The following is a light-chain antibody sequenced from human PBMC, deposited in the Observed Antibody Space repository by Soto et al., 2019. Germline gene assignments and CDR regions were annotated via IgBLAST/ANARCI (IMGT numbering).Light chain of an antibody. CDR3: QSYDSSRGGD. CDR1: SSNIGATYD. CDR2: GND. Sequence: QSVLTQPPSVSGAPGQRVTISCSGSSSNIGATYDVRWYQQLPGTAPKLLIYGNDYRPSGVPDRFSGSKSGTSASLVITGLQAEDEADYYCQSYDSSRGGDFGSGTKLTVL. J-gene: IGLJ1*01. V-gene: IGLV1-40*01.